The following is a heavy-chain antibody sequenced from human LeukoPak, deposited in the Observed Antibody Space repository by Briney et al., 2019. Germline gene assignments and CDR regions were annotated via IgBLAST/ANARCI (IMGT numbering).Heavy chain of an antibody. D-gene: IGHD3-10*01. CDR1: GGSISSGSYY. CDR2: IYTSGST. J-gene: IGHJ5*02. V-gene: IGHV4-61*02. CDR3: AREGLNMVRGVIPKEAWGWFDP. Sequence: PSETLSLTCTVSGGSISSGSYYWSWIRQPAGKGLEWIGRIYTSGSTNYNPSLKSRVTISVDTSKNQFSLKLRSVTAADTAVYYCAREGLNMVRGVIPKEAWGWFDPWGQGTLATVSS.